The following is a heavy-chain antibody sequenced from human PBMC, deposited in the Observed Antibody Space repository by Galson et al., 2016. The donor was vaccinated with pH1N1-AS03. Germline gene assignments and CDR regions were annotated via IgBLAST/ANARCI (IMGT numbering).Heavy chain of an antibody. V-gene: IGHV3-74*01. CDR2: IKNDGSTT. D-gene: IGHD6-13*01. CDR3: ATPSSYSSSWYIYDY. J-gene: IGHJ4*02. CDR1: GFTFSTYW. Sequence: SLRLSCAASGFTFSTYWMHWVRQAPGKGLVWVSYIKNDGSTTIYADSVKGRFTISRDNAKNTLYLEMNSLRAEDTAVYYCATPSSYSSSWYIYDYWGQGILVTVSS.